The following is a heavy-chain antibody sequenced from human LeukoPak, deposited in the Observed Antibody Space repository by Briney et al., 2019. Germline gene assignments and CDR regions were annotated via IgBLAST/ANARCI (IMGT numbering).Heavy chain of an antibody. J-gene: IGHJ4*02. Sequence: GGSLRLSCAACGFTFSSYAMSWVRQAPGKGLEWVSAISGSGGSIYYADSVKGRFTISRDNSKNTLYLQMNSLRAEDTAVYYCARGTPTVSAGHYWGQGTLVTVSS. V-gene: IGHV3-23*01. CDR1: GFTFSSYA. D-gene: IGHD2-15*01. CDR2: ISGSGGSI. CDR3: ARGTPTVSAGHY.